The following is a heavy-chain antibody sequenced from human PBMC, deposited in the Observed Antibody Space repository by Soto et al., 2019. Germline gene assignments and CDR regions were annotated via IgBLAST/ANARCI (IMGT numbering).Heavy chain of an antibody. Sequence: EVQLLESGGGLVQPGGSLRLSCAASGFTFSSYAMSWVRQAPGKGLEWVSAISGSGGSTYYEDSVKGRFTISRDNSKNILYMQMNTVRAEDTSVDYCEKHDGDYALDNAFDIWGQGSMVTVSS. V-gene: IGHV3-23*01. CDR3: EKHDGDYALDNAFDI. D-gene: IGHD4-17*01. J-gene: IGHJ3*02. CDR1: GFTFSSYA. CDR2: ISGSGGST.